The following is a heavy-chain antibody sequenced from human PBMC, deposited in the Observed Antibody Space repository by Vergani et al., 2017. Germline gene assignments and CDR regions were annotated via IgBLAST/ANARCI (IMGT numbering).Heavy chain of an antibody. CDR2: IYYSGST. CDR1: GGSISSYY. CDR3: ARHTSPRIEDYFDY. V-gene: IGHV4-39*01. J-gene: IGHJ4*02. Sequence: QVQLQESGPGLVKPSETLSLTCTVSGGSISSYYWGWIRQPPGEGLEWIGSIYYSGSTYYNPSLKSRVTISVDTSKNQFSLKLSSVTAADTAVYYCARHTSPRIEDYFDYWGQGTLVTVSS. D-gene: IGHD2-2*01.